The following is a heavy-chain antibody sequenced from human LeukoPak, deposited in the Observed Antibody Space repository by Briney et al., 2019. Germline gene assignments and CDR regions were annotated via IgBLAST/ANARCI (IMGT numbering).Heavy chain of an antibody. J-gene: IGHJ4*02. CDR1: GYTFTSYY. CDR2: INPSGGST. CDR3: ARVYYDSSGYFYFDY. Sequence: ASVKVSCKASGYTFTSYYMHWVRQAPGQGLEWMGIINPSGGSTSYAQKFQGRVTMTRDTSMSTVYMELSSLRSEDTAVYYCARVYYDSSGYFYFDYWGQGTLVTVSS. D-gene: IGHD3-22*01. V-gene: IGHV1-46*01.